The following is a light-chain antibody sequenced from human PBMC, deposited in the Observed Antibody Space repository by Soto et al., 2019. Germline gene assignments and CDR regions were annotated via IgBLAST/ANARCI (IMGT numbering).Light chain of an antibody. V-gene: IGLV1-44*01. Sequence: QSVLTQPPSASGTPGQRVTMSCSGSSSNIGSNTVNWYQQLPGTAPKLLIYSNNQRPSGVPDRFSGSKSGTSASLDISGLKSEDEADYYCAAWDDSLNGVVFGGGTKLTVL. J-gene: IGLJ2*01. CDR3: AAWDDSLNGVV. CDR2: SNN. CDR1: SSNIGSNT.